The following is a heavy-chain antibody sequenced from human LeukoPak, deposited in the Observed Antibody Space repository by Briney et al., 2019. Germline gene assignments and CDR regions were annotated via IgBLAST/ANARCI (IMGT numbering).Heavy chain of an antibody. J-gene: IGHJ3*02. Sequence: GGSLRLSCAASGFTFSSYGMHWVRQAPGKGLEWVAVISYDGSNKYYADSVKGRFTISRDNSKNTLYLQMNSLRAEDTAVYYCAKDQGGSHGGAFDIWGQGTMVTVSS. D-gene: IGHD1-26*01. CDR3: AKDQGGSHGGAFDI. CDR1: GFTFSSYG. CDR2: ISYDGSNK. V-gene: IGHV3-30*18.